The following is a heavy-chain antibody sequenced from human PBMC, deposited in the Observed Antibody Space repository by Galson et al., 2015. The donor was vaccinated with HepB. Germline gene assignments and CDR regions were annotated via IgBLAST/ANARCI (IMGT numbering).Heavy chain of an antibody. CDR2: ISYDGNNK. J-gene: IGHJ5*02. Sequence: SLRLSCAASGFMFSNYAMHWVRQAPGKGLEWVAVISYDGNNKYYADSVKGRFTISRDNSKNTLYLQMNTLRAEDTAFYYCARDFSDLILGATGWLDPWGQGTLVTVSS. CDR1: GFMFSNYA. D-gene: IGHD1-26*01. V-gene: IGHV3-30*04. CDR3: ARDFSDLILGATGWLDP.